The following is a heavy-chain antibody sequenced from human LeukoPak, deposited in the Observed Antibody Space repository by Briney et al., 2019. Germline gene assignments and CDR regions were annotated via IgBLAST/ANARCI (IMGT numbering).Heavy chain of an antibody. D-gene: IGHD3-22*01. J-gene: IGHJ4*02. CDR3: ARQGASQMFDSPDYDSSGYYYY. Sequence: PGGSLRLSCAASGFTFSSYSMNWVRQAPGKGLEWVSSISSSSSYIYYADSVKGRFTISRDNAKNSLYLQMNSLRAEDTAVYYCARQGASQMFDSPDYDSSGYYYYWGQGTLVTVSS. V-gene: IGHV3-21*01. CDR1: GFTFSSYS. CDR2: ISSSSSYI.